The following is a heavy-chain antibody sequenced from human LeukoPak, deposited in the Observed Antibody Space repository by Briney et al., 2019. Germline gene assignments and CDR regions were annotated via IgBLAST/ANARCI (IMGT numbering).Heavy chain of an antibody. CDR1: GFTFSSYA. V-gene: IGHV3-23*01. Sequence: PGGSLRLSCAASGFTFSSYAMSWVRQAPGKGLEWVSAISGSGGSTYYADSVKGRFTISRDNSKNTLYLQMNSLRAEDTAVYYCAKAIWFGELLGMVRYYYYYYGMDVWGQGTTVTVPS. CDR3: AKAIWFGELLGMVRYYYYYYGMDV. J-gene: IGHJ6*02. D-gene: IGHD3-10*01. CDR2: ISGSGGST.